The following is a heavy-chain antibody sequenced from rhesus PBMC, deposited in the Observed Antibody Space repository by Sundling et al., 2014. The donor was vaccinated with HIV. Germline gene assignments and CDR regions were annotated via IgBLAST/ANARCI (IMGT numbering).Heavy chain of an antibody. D-gene: IGHD6-13*01. CDR2: ISGNSGST. CDR1: GASISSYW. J-gene: IGHJ4*01. Sequence: QVQLQESGPGLVKPAETLSLTCTVSGASISSYWWSWIRQPPGRGLEWIGEISGNSGSTHYNPSLKSRVTISRDTSKNQFSLKLSSVTAADTAVYYCAIVADSNFYGDFDYWGQGVLVTVSS. CDR3: AIVADSNFYGDFDY. V-gene: IGHV4-80*01.